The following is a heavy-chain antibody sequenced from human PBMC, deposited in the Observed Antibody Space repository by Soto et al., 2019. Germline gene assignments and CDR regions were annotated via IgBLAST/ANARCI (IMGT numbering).Heavy chain of an antibody. J-gene: IGHJ4*02. CDR3: ARGGAGNFDS. CDR1: GFTFSSYW. CDR2: VHSDGSAT. D-gene: IGHD6-25*01. Sequence: EVQLVESGGGLVQPGGSLRLSCAASGFTFSSYWMHWVRQAPGKGLVWVSRVHSDGSATTYADSVKGRFTISRDNTKNTVYLQMNSLGAEDPAVYFCARGGAGNFDSWGRGTLVTVSS. V-gene: IGHV3-74*03.